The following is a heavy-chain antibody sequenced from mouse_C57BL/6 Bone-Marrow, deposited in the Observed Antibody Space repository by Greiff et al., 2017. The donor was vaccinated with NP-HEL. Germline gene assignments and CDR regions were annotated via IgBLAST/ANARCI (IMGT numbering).Heavy chain of an antibody. J-gene: IGHJ2*01. V-gene: IGHV1-50*01. D-gene: IGHD3-2*02. CDR2: IDPSDSYT. Sequence: QVHVKQPGAELVKPGASVKLSCKASGYTFTSYWMQWVKQRPGQGLEWIGEIDPSDSYTNYNQKFKGKATLTVDTSSSTAYMQLSSLTSEDSAVYYCARQGSSGSYYFDYWGQGTTLTVSS. CDR3: ARQGSSGSYYFDY. CDR1: GYTFTSYW.